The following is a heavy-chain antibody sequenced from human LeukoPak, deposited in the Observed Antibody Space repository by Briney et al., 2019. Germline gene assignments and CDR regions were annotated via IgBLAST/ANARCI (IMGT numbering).Heavy chain of an antibody. J-gene: IGHJ3*01. CDR2: INQDGSEK. Sequence: PGGSLRLSCAASGFTFRSYEMNWVRQAPGKGLEWVANINQDGSEKYYVDSMKGRFTVSRDNAKNSLYLQMKSLRAEDTAVYYCGRGWSDSSGYYLPLWGQGTMVTVSS. V-gene: IGHV3-7*01. CDR1: GFTFRSYE. D-gene: IGHD3-22*01. CDR3: GRGWSDSSGYYLPL.